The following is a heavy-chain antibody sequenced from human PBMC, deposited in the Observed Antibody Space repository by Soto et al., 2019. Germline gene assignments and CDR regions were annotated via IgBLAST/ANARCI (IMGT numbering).Heavy chain of an antibody. CDR2: IYYSWLT. Sequence: TLSLTCSVPGGSMRSEGYYWSWIRQHPGKGLEWIGYIYYSWLTDYNPSLKSRLTISVDKSKNEFYPKMRSVTAADTAVYYCARAQFYSGSGNYNNLMFDAWGQGIQVTVSS. CDR1: GGSMRSEGYY. CDR3: ARAQFYSGSGNYNNLMFDA. V-gene: IGHV4-30-4*01. J-gene: IGHJ5*02. D-gene: IGHD3-10*01.